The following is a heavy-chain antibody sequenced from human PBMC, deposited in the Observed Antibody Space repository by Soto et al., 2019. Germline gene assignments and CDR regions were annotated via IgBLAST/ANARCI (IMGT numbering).Heavy chain of an antibody. V-gene: IGHV1-69*12. CDR1: GGTFSTSA. J-gene: IGHJ6*02. D-gene: IGHD3-3*02. Sequence: QVQLMQSGAEVKKPGSSVKVSCKASGGTFSTSAISWVRQAPGEGLEWVGGIMPVFATPDYAQKFQGRVTVSADEATTTAYLELTSLTPDATAVYYCARDKDRQQLGGNYYYILDVWGQGTAITVSS. CDR3: ARDKDRQQLGGNYYYILDV. CDR2: IMPVFATP.